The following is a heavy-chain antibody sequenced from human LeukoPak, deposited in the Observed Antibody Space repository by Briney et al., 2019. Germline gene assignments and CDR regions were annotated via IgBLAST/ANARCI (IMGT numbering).Heavy chain of an antibody. CDR1: GYSISIGYY. Sequence: SETLSLTCAVSGYSISIGYYWGWIRQPPGKGREWIGSIYHSGSTYYNPSLKSRVTISVDTSKNQFSLKLSSVTAADTAVYYCASLIPIAARLYDYWGQGTLVTVSS. D-gene: IGHD6-6*01. CDR2: IYHSGST. V-gene: IGHV4-38-2*01. J-gene: IGHJ4*02. CDR3: ASLIPIAARLYDY.